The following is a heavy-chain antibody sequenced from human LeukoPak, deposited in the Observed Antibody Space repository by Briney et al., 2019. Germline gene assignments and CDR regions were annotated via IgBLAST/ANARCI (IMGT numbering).Heavy chain of an antibody. D-gene: IGHD1-7*01. CDR3: ARLANYVPVY. J-gene: IGHJ4*02. Sequence: PSETLSLTCSVSGYSLTTNYSCGWIRQPPGKGLEWIGSVHHRGRTFYNPSLKSRLTISLETSKNHFSLKLTSVTSADTAVYYCARLANYVPVYWGQGTLVIVSS. CDR1: GYSLTTNYS. CDR2: VHHRGRT. V-gene: IGHV4-38-2*01.